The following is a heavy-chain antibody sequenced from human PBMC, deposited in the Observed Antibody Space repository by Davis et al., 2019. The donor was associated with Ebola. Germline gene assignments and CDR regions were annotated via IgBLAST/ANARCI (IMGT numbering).Heavy chain of an antibody. J-gene: IGHJ4*02. CDR2: IWYDGSNK. CDR3: AKDLLRYGGNSLPSD. Sequence: PGGSLRLSCAASGFTFSSYGMHWVRQAPGKGLEWVAVIWYDGSNKYYADSVKGRFTISRDNSKNTLYLQMNSLRAEDTAVYYCAKDLLRYGGNSLPSDWGQGTLVTVSS. CDR1: GFTFSSYG. V-gene: IGHV3-33*06. D-gene: IGHD4-23*01.